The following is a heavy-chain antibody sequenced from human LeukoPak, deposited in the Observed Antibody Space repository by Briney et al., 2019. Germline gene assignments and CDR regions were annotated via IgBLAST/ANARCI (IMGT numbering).Heavy chain of an antibody. V-gene: IGHV4-61*01. CDR2: IYYSGST. D-gene: IGHD5-24*01. CDR1: GSSISSGSYY. CDR3: ARHGGLQTPFYYYYYYMDV. J-gene: IGHJ6*03. Sequence: SQTLSLTCTVSGSSISSGSYYWSWIRQPPGKGLEWIGYIYYSGSTNYKPSLKSRVTISVDTSKNQFSLKLSSVTAADTAVYYCARHGGLQTPFYYYYYYMDVWGKGTTVTISS.